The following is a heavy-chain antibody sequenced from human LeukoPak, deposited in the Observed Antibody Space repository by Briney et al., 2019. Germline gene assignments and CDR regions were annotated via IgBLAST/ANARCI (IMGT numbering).Heavy chain of an antibody. CDR2: TRSGNGKT. D-gene: IGHD3-22*01. CDR3: ARDGRHRYYYDSSGFYGSWFDP. J-gene: IGHJ5*02. V-gene: IGHV1-18*01. CDR1: NYTFTAYG. Sequence: ASVKVSCKTFNYTFTAYGINWVRQAPGQGLEWMGWTRSGNGKTNYAQKLQGRVTMTTDTSTSTAYMELRSLRSDDTAVYYCARDGRHRYYYDSSGFYGSWFDPWGQGTLVTVSS.